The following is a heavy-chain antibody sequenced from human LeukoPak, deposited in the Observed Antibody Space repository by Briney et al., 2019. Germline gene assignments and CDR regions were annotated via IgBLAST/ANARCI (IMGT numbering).Heavy chain of an antibody. V-gene: IGHV4-61*02. CDR1: GDSISSGSYY. Sequence: SQTLSLTCTVSGDSISSGSYYWRWIRQPAGKGLEWIGRIYTSGSTNYNPSLKSRVTISVDTSKNQFSLKLSSVTAADTAVYYCARDRYCSSTSCYPGIDYWGQGTLVTVSS. CDR3: ARDRYCSSTSCYPGIDY. D-gene: IGHD2-2*01. CDR2: IYTSGST. J-gene: IGHJ4*02.